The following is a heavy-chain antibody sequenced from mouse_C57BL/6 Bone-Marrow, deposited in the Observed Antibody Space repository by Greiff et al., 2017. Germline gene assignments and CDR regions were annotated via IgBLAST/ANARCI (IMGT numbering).Heavy chain of an antibody. CDR2: IYPGSGST. J-gene: IGHJ1*03. D-gene: IGHD2-5*01. CDR1: GYTFTSYW. V-gene: IGHV1-55*01. CDR3: AKDSNYWYFDV. Sequence: QVQLQQPGAELVKPGASVKMSCKASGYTFTSYWITWVKQRPGQGLEWIGDIYPGSGSTNYNEKFKSKATLTVETSSSTAYMQLSSLTSEDSAVYYCAKDSNYWYFDVWGTGATVTVSS.